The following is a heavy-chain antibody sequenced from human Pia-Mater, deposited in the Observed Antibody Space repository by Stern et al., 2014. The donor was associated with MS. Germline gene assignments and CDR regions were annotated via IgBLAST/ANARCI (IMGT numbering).Heavy chain of an antibody. CDR2: IYHSETT. D-gene: IGHD5-12*01. V-gene: IGHV4-4*02. CDR3: ARVHSGYDWFDY. CDR1: GGSISETNW. J-gene: IGHJ4*02. Sequence: QLQLQESGPGLVKPSGTLSLTCAVSGGSISETNWWGWVRQPPGKGLEWIGEIYHSETTNYNSSLKSRVTISIDNSKTQFSRELSSVTAADTAVYFCARVHSGYDWFDYWGQGTLVTVSS.